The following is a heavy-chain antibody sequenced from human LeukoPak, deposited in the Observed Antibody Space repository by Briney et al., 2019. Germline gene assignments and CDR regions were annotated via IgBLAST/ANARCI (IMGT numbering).Heavy chain of an antibody. CDR1: GYTPTELS. CDR2: FDPEDGET. V-gene: IGHV1-24*01. Sequence: GGSVKDSCKVSGYTPTELSMHWVRQAPGKGLEWMGRFDPEDGETIYAQKFQGRVTMTEDTSTNTAYMELSSLRSEDTAVYYCATQQLVRFVLRFQHWGQGTLVTVSS. J-gene: IGHJ1*01. D-gene: IGHD6-13*01. CDR3: ATQQLVRFVLRFQH.